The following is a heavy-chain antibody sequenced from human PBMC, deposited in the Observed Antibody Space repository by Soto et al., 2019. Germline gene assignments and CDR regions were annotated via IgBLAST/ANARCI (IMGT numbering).Heavy chain of an antibody. J-gene: IGHJ5*02. Sequence: SETLSLTWTVSGASISGFYWNWIRKSAGKGLEWMGRIYATGTTDYSPSLMSRVMMSVDTSKKQFSLKLRSVTAADTAVYYCVRDGTKTLRDWFDPWGQGISVTVSS. CDR2: IYATGTT. V-gene: IGHV4-4*07. CDR1: GASISGFY. CDR3: VRDGTKTLRDWFDP. D-gene: IGHD1-1*01.